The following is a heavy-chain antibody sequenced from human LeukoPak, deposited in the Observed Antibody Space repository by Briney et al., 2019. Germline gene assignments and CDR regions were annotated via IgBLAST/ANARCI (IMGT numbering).Heavy chain of an antibody. CDR3: ARARSSYYYDSSGYYREYFQH. CDR1: GGSFSGYY. CDR2: INHGGST. J-gene: IGHJ1*01. Sequence: SETLSLSCAVYGGSFSGYYWSWIRQPPGKGLEWIGEINHGGSTNYNPSLKSRVTISVDTSKNQFSLKLSSVTAADTAVYYCARARSSYYYDSSGYYREYFQHWGQGTLVTVSS. V-gene: IGHV4-34*01. D-gene: IGHD3-22*01.